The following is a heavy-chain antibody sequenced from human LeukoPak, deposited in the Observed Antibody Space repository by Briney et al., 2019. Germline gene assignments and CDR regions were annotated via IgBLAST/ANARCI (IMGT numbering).Heavy chain of an antibody. D-gene: IGHD3-3*01. J-gene: IGHJ5*02. V-gene: IGHV4-4*07. CDR1: GGSISSYY. Sequence: SETLSLTCTVSGGSISSYYWSWIRQPAGKGLEWIGRIYTSGSTNYNPSLKGRVTMSVDTSKNQFSLKLSSVTAADTAVYYCARDFWSGYYRVGWFDPWGQGTLVTVSS. CDR3: ARDFWSGYYRVGWFDP. CDR2: IYTSGST.